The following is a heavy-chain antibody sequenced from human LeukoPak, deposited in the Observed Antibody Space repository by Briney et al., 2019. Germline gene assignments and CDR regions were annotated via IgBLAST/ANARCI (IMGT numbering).Heavy chain of an antibody. J-gene: IGHJ4*02. CDR2: IYYSGST. Sequence: SETLSLTCTVSGGSISSYYWSWIRQSPGEGLEWIAYIYYSGSTNYNPSLKSRVTISVDTSKNQFSLKLSSVTAADTAVYYCARGDYGGYSGPADYWGQGTLVTVSS. CDR1: GGSISSYY. CDR3: ARGDYGGYSGPADY. V-gene: IGHV4-59*01. D-gene: IGHD4-23*01.